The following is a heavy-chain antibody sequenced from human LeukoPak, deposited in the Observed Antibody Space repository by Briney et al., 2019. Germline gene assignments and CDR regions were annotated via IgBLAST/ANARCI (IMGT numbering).Heavy chain of an antibody. Sequence: SETLSLTCAVYGGSFSGYYWRWIRQPPGKGLEWIGEINHSGSTNYNPSLKSRVTISVDTSKNQFSLKLSSVTAADTAVYYCARGTDYYGSGSYSNTNWFDPWGQGTLVTVSS. CDR3: ARGTDYYGSGSYSNTNWFDP. V-gene: IGHV4-34*01. CDR2: INHSGST. J-gene: IGHJ5*02. D-gene: IGHD3-10*01. CDR1: GGSFSGYY.